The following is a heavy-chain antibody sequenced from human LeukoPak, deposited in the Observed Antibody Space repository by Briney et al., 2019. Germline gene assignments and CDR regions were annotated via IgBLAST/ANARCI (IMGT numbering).Heavy chain of an antibody. Sequence: SETLSLTCTVSSDSFSLYYWSWIRQPAGKGLEWIGRIYTSGSTNYNPSLKSRVTISVDTSKNQFSLKLSSVTAADTAVYYCARGRSTVTYDYWGQGTLVTVSS. CDR3: ARGRSTVTYDY. CDR1: SDSFSLYY. V-gene: IGHV4-4*07. J-gene: IGHJ4*02. CDR2: IYTSGST. D-gene: IGHD4-17*01.